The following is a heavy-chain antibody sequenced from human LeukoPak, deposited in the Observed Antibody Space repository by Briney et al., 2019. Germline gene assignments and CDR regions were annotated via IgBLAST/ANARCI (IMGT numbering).Heavy chain of an antibody. V-gene: IGHV4-4*02. CDR2: IYSSGST. D-gene: IGHD2-2*03. J-gene: IGHJ3*02. Sequence: PSGTLSDTCAVPGGSISTSNWWSWARQPPGKGLEWIREIYSSGSTNDNLYVKFRVTISVYKSKIQFSLKMSSVNAADTDVYYCAAGMDRTSCAFDIWGQGTMVTVSS. CDR1: GGSISTSNW. CDR3: AAGMDRTSCAFDI.